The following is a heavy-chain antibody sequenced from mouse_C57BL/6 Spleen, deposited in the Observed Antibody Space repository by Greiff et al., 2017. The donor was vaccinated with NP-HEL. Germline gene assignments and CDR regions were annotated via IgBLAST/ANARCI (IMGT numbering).Heavy chain of an antibody. CDR1: GFSLTSYG. V-gene: IGHV2-3*01. CDR2: IWGDGST. D-gene: IGHD4-1*01. Sequence: VQLKESGPGLVAPSQSLSITCTVSGFSLTSYGVSWVRQPPGKGLEWLGLIWGDGSTNYHSALISRLSINKDNSKSQVILKLNSLKTDDTATYCCAKANWDRFDYWGQGTTLTVSS. CDR3: AKANWDRFDY. J-gene: IGHJ2*01.